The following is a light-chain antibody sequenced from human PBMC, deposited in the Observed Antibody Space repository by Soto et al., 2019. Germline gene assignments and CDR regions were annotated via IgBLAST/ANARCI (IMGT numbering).Light chain of an antibody. CDR3: SSYTSDSSYV. V-gene: IGLV2-14*01. Sequence: QSGLTQPASVSGSPGQSITISCTGTSSDVGLYDYVSWYQQHPGKAPQLMIYAVSNRPSGVSNRFSASKSGNTASLFISGLQAEDEADYYCSSYTSDSSYVFGSETKVTVL. CDR2: AVS. CDR1: SSDVGLYDY. J-gene: IGLJ1*01.